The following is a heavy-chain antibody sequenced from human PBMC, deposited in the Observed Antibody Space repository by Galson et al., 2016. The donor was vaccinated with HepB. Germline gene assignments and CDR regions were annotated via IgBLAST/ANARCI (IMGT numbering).Heavy chain of an antibody. J-gene: IGHJ4*02. CDR3: AGGTAGHHFNF. CDR1: GFPFRSYA. D-gene: IGHD1-26*01. V-gene: IGHV3-23*01. Sequence: SLRLSCAASGFPFRSYAMSWVRQAPGKGLEWVSAISGSGGSTYYADSVKGRFTISRDNSKNTLYLQMSSLRVEDAAIYFCAGGTAGHHFNFWGQGSLVIVSS. CDR2: ISGSGGST.